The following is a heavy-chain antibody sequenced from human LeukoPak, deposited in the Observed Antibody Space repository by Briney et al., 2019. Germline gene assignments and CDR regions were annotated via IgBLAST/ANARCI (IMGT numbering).Heavy chain of an antibody. Sequence: SETLSLTCTVSGGSISSSSYYWGWIRQPPGKGLEWIGSIYYSGSTYYNPSLKSRVTISVDTSKNQFSLKLSSVTAADTAVYYCARDRGSLTAAAVSWGQGTLVTVSS. D-gene: IGHD6-13*01. J-gene: IGHJ5*02. CDR2: IYYSGST. CDR1: GGSISSSSYY. V-gene: IGHV4-39*07. CDR3: ARDRGSLTAAAVS.